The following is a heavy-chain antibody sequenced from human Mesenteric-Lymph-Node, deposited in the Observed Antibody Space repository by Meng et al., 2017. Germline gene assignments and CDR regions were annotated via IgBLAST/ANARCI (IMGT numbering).Heavy chain of an antibody. J-gene: IGHJ4*02. CDR3: AKRLGTYSGSFDS. V-gene: IGHV3-11*01. Sequence: GESLKISCAASGFTFSDYYMSWVRQAPGKGLEWVAYISSSGSAIYYADSVKGRFTISRDNAKSSLYLQMNSLRAEDTAVYYCAKRLGTYSGSFDSWGQGTLVTVSS. CDR1: GFTFSDYY. D-gene: IGHD6-25*01. CDR2: ISSSGSAI.